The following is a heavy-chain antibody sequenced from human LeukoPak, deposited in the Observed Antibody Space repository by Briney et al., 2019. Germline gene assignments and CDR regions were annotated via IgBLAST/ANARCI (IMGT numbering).Heavy chain of an antibody. CDR3: AKPWWWRQTHDAFDI. CDR1: GFTFSSYA. CDR2: ISGSGGST. V-gene: IGHV3-23*01. J-gene: IGHJ3*02. Sequence: GGPLRLSCAASGFTFSSYAKSWVRQAPGKGLEWVSAISGSGGSTYYADSVKGRFTISRDNSKNTLYLQMNSLRAEDTAVYYCAKPWWWRQTHDAFDIRGQGTMVTVSS. D-gene: IGHD2-21*01.